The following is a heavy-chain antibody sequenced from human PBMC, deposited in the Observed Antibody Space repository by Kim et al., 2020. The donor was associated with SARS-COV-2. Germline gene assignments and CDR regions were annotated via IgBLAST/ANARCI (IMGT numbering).Heavy chain of an antibody. CDR3: ARDQRYCTNGVCYTHLDY. Sequence: KGRFTISRDNSKNTLYLQMNSLRAEDTAVYYCARDQRYCTNGVCYTHLDYWGQGTLVTVSS. V-gene: IGHV3-53*01. J-gene: IGHJ4*02. D-gene: IGHD2-8*01.